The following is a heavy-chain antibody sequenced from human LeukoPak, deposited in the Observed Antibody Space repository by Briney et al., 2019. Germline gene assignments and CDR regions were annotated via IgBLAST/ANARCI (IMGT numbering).Heavy chain of an antibody. D-gene: IGHD3-10*01. CDR1: GGSISSSSYY. CDR2: IYYSGST. V-gene: IGHV4-39*01. Sequence: SETLSLTCTVSGGSISSSSYYWGWIRQPPGKGLEWIGSIYYSGSTYYNPSLKSRVTISVDTSKNQFSLKLSSVTAADTAVYYCARHPRYYYGSGSHEVFDYWGQGTLVTVSS. CDR3: ARHPRYYYGSGSHEVFDY. J-gene: IGHJ4*02.